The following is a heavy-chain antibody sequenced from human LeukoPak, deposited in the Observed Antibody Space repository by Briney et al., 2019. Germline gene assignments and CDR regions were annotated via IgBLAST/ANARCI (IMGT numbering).Heavy chain of an antibody. CDR3: ARMEYCGGDCYSNWFDP. V-gene: IGHV4-34*01. CDR2: INHSGST. J-gene: IGHJ5*02. Sequence: SETLSLTCAVYGGSFSGYYWSWIRQPPGKGLEWIGEINHSGSTNYNPSLKSRVTISVDTSKNQFSLKLSSVTAADTAVYYCARMEYCGGDCYSNWFDPWGQGTLVTVSS. D-gene: IGHD2-21*02. CDR1: GGSFSGYY.